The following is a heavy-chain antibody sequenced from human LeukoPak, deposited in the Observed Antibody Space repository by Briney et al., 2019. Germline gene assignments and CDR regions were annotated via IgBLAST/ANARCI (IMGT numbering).Heavy chain of an antibody. Sequence: GGSLRLSCAGSGFTFDGYAMHWVRQAPGKGLEWVSGISWNSGSIGYADSVKGRFTISRDNAKNSLYLQMNSLRAEDMALYYCAKDIRSGGSSYYYYYMDVWGKGTTVTVSS. CDR2: ISWNSGSI. CDR3: AKDIRSGGSSYYYYYMDV. J-gene: IGHJ6*03. D-gene: IGHD2-15*01. CDR1: GFTFDGYA. V-gene: IGHV3-9*03.